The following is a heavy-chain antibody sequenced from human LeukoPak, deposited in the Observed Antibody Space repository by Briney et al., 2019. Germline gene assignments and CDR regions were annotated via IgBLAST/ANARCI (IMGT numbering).Heavy chain of an antibody. CDR2: ISGSGVTT. Sequence: QTGGSLRLSCAASGFTLSSYAMSWVRQAPGKGLEWVSAISGSGVTTHYAGSVKGRFSISRDNSKNTLYLQMNSLRAEDTALYYCAKKVVVGATWPYSDFQDWGQGTLVTVSS. CDR1: GFTLSSYA. CDR3: AKKVVVGATWPYSDFQD. J-gene: IGHJ1*01. V-gene: IGHV3-23*01. D-gene: IGHD1-26*01.